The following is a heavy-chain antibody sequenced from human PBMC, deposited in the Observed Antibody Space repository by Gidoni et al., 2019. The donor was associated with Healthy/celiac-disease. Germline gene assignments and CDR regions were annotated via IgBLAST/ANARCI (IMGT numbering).Heavy chain of an antibody. Sequence: EVQLVESGGGLVQPGRSLRLSCAASGFTFDDYAMHWVRQAPGKGLEWVSGISWNSGSIGYADSVKGRFTISRDNAKNSLYLQMNSLRAEDTALYYCAKVVRVFEAFDIWGQGTMVTVSS. J-gene: IGHJ3*02. CDR3: AKVVRVFEAFDI. CDR1: GFTFDDYA. V-gene: IGHV3-9*01. CDR2: ISWNSGSI. D-gene: IGHD2-15*01.